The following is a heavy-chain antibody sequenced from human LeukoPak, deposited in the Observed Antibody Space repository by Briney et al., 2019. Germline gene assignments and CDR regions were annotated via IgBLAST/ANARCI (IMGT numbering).Heavy chain of an antibody. V-gene: IGHV5-51*01. CDR1: GYSFTSYW. D-gene: IGHD6-13*01. CDR3: ARHSLYSSSWYTNWFDP. Sequence: GGSLKISCKGSGYSFTSYWIDWVRQLPGKGLEWMGIIYPGDSDTRYSPSFQGQVTISADKSISTAYLQWSSLKASDTAMYYCARHSLYSSSWYTNWFDPWGQGTLVTVSS. J-gene: IGHJ5*02. CDR2: IYPGDSDT.